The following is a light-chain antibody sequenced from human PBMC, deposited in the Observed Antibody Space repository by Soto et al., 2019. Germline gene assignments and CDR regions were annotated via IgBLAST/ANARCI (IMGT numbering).Light chain of an antibody. CDR1: QSVSSY. J-gene: IGKJ4*01. V-gene: IGKV3-11*01. CDR2: DAS. Sequence: EIVLTQSPATLSLSPGERATLSCRASQSVSSYLAWYQQKPGQAPRLLMYDASNRATGIPARLSGSGSGTDFTLTISSLEPEDFAVYYCQQRSNWPSTFCGGTKVEIK. CDR3: QQRSNWPST.